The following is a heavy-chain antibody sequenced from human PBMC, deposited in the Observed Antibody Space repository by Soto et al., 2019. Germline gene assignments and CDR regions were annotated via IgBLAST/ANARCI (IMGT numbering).Heavy chain of an antibody. J-gene: IGHJ6*02. Sequence: QVQLQESGPGLVKPSQTLSLTCTVSGGSISSGGYYWSWIRQHPGKGLEWIGYIYYSGSTYYNPSLNSRATISVDTSKNQFSLKLSSVTAADTAVYYWARTGISAAGIEPPYGMDVWGQGTTVTVSS. V-gene: IGHV4-31*03. D-gene: IGHD6-13*01. CDR1: GGSISSGGYY. CDR2: IYYSGST. CDR3: ARTGISAAGIEPPYGMDV.